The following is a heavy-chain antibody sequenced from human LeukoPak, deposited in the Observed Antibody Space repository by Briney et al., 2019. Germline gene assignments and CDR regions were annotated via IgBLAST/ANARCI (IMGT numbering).Heavy chain of an antibody. J-gene: IGHJ4*02. CDR3: ARLIANRFDY. V-gene: IGHV5-51*01. CDR1: GYSFSGYW. Sequence: GESLKISCKASGYSFSGYWIGWVRQMPGKGLEWMGIIYPGDSDTKYSPSFQGQVTISADKSITTAYLQWGSLKASDTAMYYCARLIANRFDYWGQGTLVTVSS. CDR2: IYPGDSDT. D-gene: IGHD2-21*01.